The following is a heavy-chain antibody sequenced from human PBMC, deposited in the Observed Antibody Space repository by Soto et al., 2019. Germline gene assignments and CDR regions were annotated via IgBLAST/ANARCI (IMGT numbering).Heavy chain of an antibody. CDR1: GFDFSGSE. Sequence: EVKLLESGGALVHPGGSLRLSCTASGFDFSGSEMNWFRQXPXXXLEWVAYITGSGGVMFHADSVKGRFSISRDNAKNSLFLEMSDLTAADXGVXYCAXXXXXXLGSPVWGQGTLVTVSS. V-gene: IGHV3-48*03. CDR2: ITGSGGVM. D-gene: IGHD7-27*01. J-gene: IGHJ4*02. CDR3: AXXXXXXLGSPV.